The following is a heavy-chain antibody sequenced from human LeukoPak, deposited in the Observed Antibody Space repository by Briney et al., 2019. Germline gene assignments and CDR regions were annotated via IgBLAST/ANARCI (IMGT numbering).Heavy chain of an antibody. CDR2: IWYDGSNK. J-gene: IGHJ6*02. Sequence: GGSLRLSCAASGFTFSNYGFHWVRQAPGKGLEWVALIWYDGSNKYYADSVKGRFTISRDNSKNTLYLQMNSLRAEDTAVYYCAKGPYCSSTSCYLGYYYYGMDVWGQGTTVTVSS. CDR3: AKGPYCSSTSCYLGYYYYGMDV. V-gene: IGHV3-30*02. D-gene: IGHD2-2*01. CDR1: GFTFSNYG.